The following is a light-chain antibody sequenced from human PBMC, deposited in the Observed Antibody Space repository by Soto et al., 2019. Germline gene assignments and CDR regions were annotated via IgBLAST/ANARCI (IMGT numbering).Light chain of an antibody. J-gene: IGKJ2*01. CDR1: QSVSSSSY. CDR3: RQYGSSPSYT. V-gene: IGKV3-20*01. CDR2: GAS. Sequence: EIVLTQSPGTLSLSPGERATLSCRASQSVSSSSYLAWYQQKPGQAPRLLIYGASSMATGIPDRFSGSGSATDLTLTISRLEPEDFAVYYCRQYGSSPSYTFGQGTKLEIK.